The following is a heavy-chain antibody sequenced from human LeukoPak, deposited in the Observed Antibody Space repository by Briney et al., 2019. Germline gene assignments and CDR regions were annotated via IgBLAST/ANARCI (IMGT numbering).Heavy chain of an antibody. J-gene: IGHJ3*02. CDR2: IKQDGSEK. CDR3: ARESDPEHIVVVTAIPLHDAFDI. D-gene: IGHD2-21*02. CDR1: GFTFSSYW. Sequence: GGSLRLSCAASGFTFSSYWMSWVRQAPGKGLEWVANIKQDGSEKYYVDSVKGRFTISRDNAKNSLYLQMNSLRAEGTAVYYCARESDPEHIVVVTAIPLHDAFDIWGQGTMVTVSS. V-gene: IGHV3-7*01.